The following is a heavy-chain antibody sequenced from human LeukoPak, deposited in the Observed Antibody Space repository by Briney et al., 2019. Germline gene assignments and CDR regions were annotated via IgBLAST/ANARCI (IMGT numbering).Heavy chain of an antibody. CDR3: ARDSSGPAF. D-gene: IGHD6-19*01. Sequence: PGGSLRLSCAASGFTESNIYMSWLRQAPGKALQWVSGIYSGGGTFYSDSVKGRFIISRDSSKNTLYLQMNSLRADDTAVYYCARDSSGPAFWGQGNLVTVSS. V-gene: IGHV3-53*01. CDR1: GFTESNIY. J-gene: IGHJ4*02. CDR2: IYSGGGT.